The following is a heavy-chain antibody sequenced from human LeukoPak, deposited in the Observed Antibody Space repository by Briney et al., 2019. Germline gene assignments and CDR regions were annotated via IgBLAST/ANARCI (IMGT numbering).Heavy chain of an antibody. Sequence: SETLSLTCAVYGGSFSGYYWSWICQPPGKGLEWIGEINHSGSTNYNPSLKGRVTISVDTSKNQFSLKLSSVTAADTAVYYCARACMGPYGMDVWGQGTTVTVSS. J-gene: IGHJ6*02. CDR3: ARACMGPYGMDV. V-gene: IGHV4-34*01. CDR2: INHSGST. D-gene: IGHD2-8*01. CDR1: GGSFSGYY.